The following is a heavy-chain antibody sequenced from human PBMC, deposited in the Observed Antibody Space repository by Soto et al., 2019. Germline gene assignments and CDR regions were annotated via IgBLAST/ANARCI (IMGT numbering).Heavy chain of an antibody. D-gene: IGHD6-19*01. CDR3: ARGLWGGRGNESPLHRNAIPGYSSGWGYYYMDV. CDR2: INHSGST. J-gene: IGHJ6*03. V-gene: IGHV4-34*01. CDR1: GGSFSGYY. Sequence: PSETLSLTCAVYGGSFSGYYWSWIRQPPGKGLEWIGEINHSGSTNYNPSLKSRVTISVDTSRNQFSLKLSSVTAADTAVYYCARGLWGGRGNESPLHRNAIPGYSSGWGYYYMDVWGKGTTVTVSS.